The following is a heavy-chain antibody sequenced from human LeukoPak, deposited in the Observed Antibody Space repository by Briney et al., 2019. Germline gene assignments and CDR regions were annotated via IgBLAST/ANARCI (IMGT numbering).Heavy chain of an antibody. J-gene: IGHJ3*02. CDR2: IYYSGST. V-gene: IGHV4-59*01. Sequence: SETLSLTCTVSGGSISSYYWSWIRQPPGKGLEWIGYIYYSGSTNYNPSLKSRVTISVNTSKNQFSLKLSSVTAADTAVYYCARGNGPYDAFDIWGQGTMVTVSS. D-gene: IGHD2-8*01. CDR3: ARGNGPYDAFDI. CDR1: GGSISSYY.